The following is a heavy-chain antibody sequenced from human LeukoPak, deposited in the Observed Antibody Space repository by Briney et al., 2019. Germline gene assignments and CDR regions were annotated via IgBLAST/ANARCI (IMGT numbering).Heavy chain of an antibody. D-gene: IGHD6-19*01. CDR2: INPNSGGT. Sequence: ASVKVSCKASGYTFTSYDINWVRQATGQGLEWMGWINPNSGGTNYAQKFQGRVTMTRDTSISTAYMELSRLRSDDTAVYYCARAGEQWLVWDFQHWGQGTLVTVTS. CDR3: ARAGEQWLVWDFQH. CDR1: GYTFTSYD. V-gene: IGHV1-2*02. J-gene: IGHJ1*01.